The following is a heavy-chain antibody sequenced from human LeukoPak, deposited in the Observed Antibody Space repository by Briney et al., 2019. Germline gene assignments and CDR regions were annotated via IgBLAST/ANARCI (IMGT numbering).Heavy chain of an antibody. CDR2: INHSGST. D-gene: IGHD6-13*01. CDR1: GGSFSGYY. V-gene: IGHV4-34*01. CDR3: ARDLYSSSREDY. Sequence: SETLSLTCAVYGGSFSGYYWSWIRQPPGKGLEWIGEINHSGSTNYNPSLKSRVTISVDTSKNQFSLKLSSVTAADTAVYYCARDLYSSSREDYWGQGTLVTVSS. J-gene: IGHJ4*02.